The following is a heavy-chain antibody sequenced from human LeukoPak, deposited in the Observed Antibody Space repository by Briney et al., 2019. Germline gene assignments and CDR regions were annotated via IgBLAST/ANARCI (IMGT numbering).Heavy chain of an antibody. J-gene: IGHJ4*02. CDR2: FYIGGTT. CDR3: ARDGSGHYYFDY. V-gene: IGHV3-53*01. Sequence: GGSLRLSCVASGFTVSSNHMNWVRQAPGRGLEWVSIFYIGGTTYYSDSVRGRFTISRDNSKNTLYLEMNSLRAEDTAVYYCARDGSGHYYFDYWGQGTLVTVSS. CDR1: GFTVSSNH. D-gene: IGHD2-15*01.